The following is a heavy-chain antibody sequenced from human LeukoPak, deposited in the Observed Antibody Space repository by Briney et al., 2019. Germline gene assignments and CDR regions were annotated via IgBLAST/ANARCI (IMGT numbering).Heavy chain of an antibody. J-gene: IGHJ4*02. D-gene: IGHD6-19*01. CDR2: IYYSGIT. V-gene: IGHV4-34*01. CDR1: GGSFSGYY. Sequence: SETLSLTCAVYGGSFSGYYWSWIRQPPGKGLEWIGSIYYSGITYYNPSLKSRVTISVDTSKNQFSLNLSSVTAADTAMYYCARGTLYSGWSYYFDYWGQGSQVTVSS. CDR3: ARGTLYSGWSYYFDY.